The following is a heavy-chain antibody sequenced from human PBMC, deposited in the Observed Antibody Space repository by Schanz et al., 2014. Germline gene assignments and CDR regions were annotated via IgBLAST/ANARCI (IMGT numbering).Heavy chain of an antibody. Sequence: EVQLVESGGGLVQPGGSLRLSCVASGFPFSTYSIHWVRQAPGKGLEWVSYIRSDNNYIYYADSVKGRFTISRDNAKNTLYLQMNSLGPEDTAVYYCAKSALWGSGVYYASQIDYWGQGALVTVSS. D-gene: IGHD3-10*01. J-gene: IGHJ4*02. CDR3: AKSALWGSGVYYASQIDY. CDR1: GFPFSTYS. CDR2: IRSDNNYI. V-gene: IGHV3-21*01.